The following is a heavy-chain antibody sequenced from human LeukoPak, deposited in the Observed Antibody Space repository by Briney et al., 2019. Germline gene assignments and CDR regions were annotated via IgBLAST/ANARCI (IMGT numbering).Heavy chain of an antibody. CDR2: ISGSGGST. CDR3: ARGEDDYDSSGYSQEDY. J-gene: IGHJ4*02. V-gene: IGHV3-23*01. D-gene: IGHD3-22*01. CDR1: GFTFSSYA. Sequence: GGSLRLSCAASGFTFSSYAMSWVRQAPGKGLEWVSAISGSGGSTYYADSVKGRFTISRDNSKNTLYLQMNSLRAEDTAVYYCARGEDDYDSSGYSQEDYWGQGTLVTVSS.